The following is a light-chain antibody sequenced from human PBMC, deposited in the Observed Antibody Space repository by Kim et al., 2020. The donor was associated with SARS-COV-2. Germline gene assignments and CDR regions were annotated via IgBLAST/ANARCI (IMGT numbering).Light chain of an antibody. CDR3: QQYGYSLS. Sequence: EIVLTQSPGTLSLSPGERATLSCRASQSVSSSYLAWYQLKPGQPPRLLIYGASSRATGIPDRFSGSGSGTDFTLTISRLEPEDFAVYYCQQYGYSLSFGGGTKVDIK. CDR2: GAS. CDR1: QSVSSSY. V-gene: IGKV3-20*01. J-gene: IGKJ4*01.